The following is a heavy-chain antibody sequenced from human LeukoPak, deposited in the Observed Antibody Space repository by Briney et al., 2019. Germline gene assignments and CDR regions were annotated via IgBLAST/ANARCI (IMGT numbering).Heavy chain of an antibody. CDR2: ISSSGSTI. V-gene: IGHV3-11*04. CDR1: GFTFSDYY. J-gene: IGHJ4*02. D-gene: IGHD3-3*01. Sequence: GGSLRLSCAASGFTFSDYYTSWIRQAPGKGLEWVSYISSSGSTIYYADSVKGRFTISRDNAKNSLYLQMNSLRAEDTAVYYCAGGETDFWSGYSFFDYWGQGTLVTVSS. CDR3: AGGETDFWSGYSFFDY.